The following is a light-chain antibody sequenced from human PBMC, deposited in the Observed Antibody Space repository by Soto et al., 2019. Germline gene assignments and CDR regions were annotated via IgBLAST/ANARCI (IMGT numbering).Light chain of an antibody. V-gene: IGKV2D-29*01. CDR1: QSLLFSDAKTY. CDR3: MQSIQLPPT. J-gene: IGKJ3*01. CDR2: EVF. Sequence: DLVMTQTPLSLSVTPGQPASISCKSSQSLLFSDAKTYLYWYLQRPGQPPQLLISEVFNRFSGVPDRFSGSGSGTDLTLTIRRVEAEDVGIYYCMQSIQLPPTFGPGTKVDIK.